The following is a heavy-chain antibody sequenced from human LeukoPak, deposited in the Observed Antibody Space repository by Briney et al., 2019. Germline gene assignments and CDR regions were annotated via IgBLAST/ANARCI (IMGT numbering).Heavy chain of an antibody. CDR1: GGSISSYY. CDR3: ARDSRDGYNYPWFDP. Sequence: SETLSLTCTVSGGSISSYYWSWIRQPPGKGLEWIGYIYYSGSTNYNPSLKSRVTKSVDTSKNQFSLKLSSVTAADTAVYYCARDSRDGYNYPWFDPWGQGTLVTVSS. D-gene: IGHD5-24*01. V-gene: IGHV4-59*01. CDR2: IYYSGST. J-gene: IGHJ5*02.